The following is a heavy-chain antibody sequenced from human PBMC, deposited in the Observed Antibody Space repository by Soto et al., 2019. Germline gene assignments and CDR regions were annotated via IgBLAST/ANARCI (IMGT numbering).Heavy chain of an antibody. V-gene: IGHV1-18*01. J-gene: IGHJ6*02. CDR2: ISAYNGNT. CDR3: ARGQQWLRYYGMDV. D-gene: IGHD6-19*01. Sequence: ASVKVSCKASGYTFTSYGISWVRQAPGQGLEWMGWISAYNGNTNYAQKLQGRVTMTTDQSTGTAYMELRSLGSDDTAVYYCARGQQWLRYYGMDVWGQRTTVTVSS. CDR1: GYTFTSYG.